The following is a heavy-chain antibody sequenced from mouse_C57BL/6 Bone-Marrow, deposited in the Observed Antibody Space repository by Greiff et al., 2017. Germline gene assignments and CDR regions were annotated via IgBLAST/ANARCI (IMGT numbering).Heavy chain of an antibody. D-gene: IGHD1-1*01. CDR1: GFNIKDDY. J-gene: IGHJ4*01. CDR2: IDPENGDT. Sequence: EVQLQQSGAELVRPGASVKLSCTASGFNIKDDYMHWVKQRPEQGLEWIGWIDPENGDTEYASKFQGKATLTADKSSNTAYLHRSSLTSEDTAVYYSTNYYGSPMDYWGQGTSVTVSS. V-gene: IGHV14-4*01. CDR3: TNYYGSPMDY.